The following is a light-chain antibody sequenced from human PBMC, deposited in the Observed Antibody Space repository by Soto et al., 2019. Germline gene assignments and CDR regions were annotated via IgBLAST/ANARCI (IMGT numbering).Light chain of an antibody. CDR1: QSVLYSSNNKNY. J-gene: IGKJ4*01. CDR3: QQYYTTPLT. V-gene: IGKV4-1*01. Sequence: DIVMTQSPDSLAVSLGERATINCKSSQSVLYSSNNKNYLAWYQQKPGQSPKLLIYWASTRESGVPDRFSGSGSGTAFTLTISRLQAEDVAVYYCQQYYTTPLTFGGGTKVEIK. CDR2: WAS.